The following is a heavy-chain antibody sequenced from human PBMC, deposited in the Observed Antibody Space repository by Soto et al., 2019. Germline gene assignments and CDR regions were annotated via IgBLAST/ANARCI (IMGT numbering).Heavy chain of an antibody. D-gene: IGHD3-10*01. V-gene: IGHV3-30*18. CDR3: AKATIVRGVILSVFYYYYYMDV. CDR2: ISYDGSNK. J-gene: IGHJ6*03. Sequence: SVRPQRVSSAASEFTFRSYGMHWVRQAPGKGLEWVAVISYDGSNKYYADSVKGRFTISRDNSKNTLYLQMNSLRAEDTAVYYCAKATIVRGVILSVFYYYYYMDVWRKGTTVTVSS. CDR1: EFTFRSYG.